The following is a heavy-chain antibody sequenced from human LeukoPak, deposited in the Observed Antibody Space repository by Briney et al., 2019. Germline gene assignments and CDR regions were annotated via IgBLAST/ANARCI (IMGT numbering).Heavy chain of an antibody. CDR3: AELGITMIGGV. CDR1: GFTLSSYE. J-gene: IGHJ6*04. V-gene: IGHV3-48*03. CDR2: IDYSGGST. Sequence: GGSLRLSCTVSGFTLSSYEMSWIRQAPGKGLEWVSSIDYSGGSTYYADSVKGRFTISRDNAKNSLYLQMNSLRAEDTAVYYCAELGITMIGGVWGKGTTVTISS. D-gene: IGHD3-10*02.